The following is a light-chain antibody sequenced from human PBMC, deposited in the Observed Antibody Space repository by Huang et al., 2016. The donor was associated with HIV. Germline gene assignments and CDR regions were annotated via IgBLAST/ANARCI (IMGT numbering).Light chain of an antibody. CDR1: QSVRRN. CDR2: SAS. CDR3: QQYTDWPPYT. Sequence: ETVMTQSPATLSVSPGERAPLSCRASQSVRRNVAWYQQKPGQAPRLLIYSASTRATGFPARFSGSGSGTEFTLTISSVQSEDFAVYYCQQYTDWPPYTFGQGTKLEIK. J-gene: IGKJ2*01. V-gene: IGKV3-15*01.